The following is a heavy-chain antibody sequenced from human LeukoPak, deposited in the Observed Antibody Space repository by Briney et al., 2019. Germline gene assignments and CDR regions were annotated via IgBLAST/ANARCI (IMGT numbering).Heavy chain of an antibody. CDR1: GYTFTGYY. Sequence: ASVKVSCKASGYTFTGYYMHWVRQAPGQGLEWMGWINPNSGGTNYAQKFQGRVTMTRDTSISTAYMELSRLRSDDTAVYYCARGRSGYSSSWYRPNDYWGQGTLVTVSS. V-gene: IGHV1-2*02. CDR2: INPNSGGT. D-gene: IGHD6-13*01. CDR3: ARGRSGYSSSWYRPNDY. J-gene: IGHJ4*02.